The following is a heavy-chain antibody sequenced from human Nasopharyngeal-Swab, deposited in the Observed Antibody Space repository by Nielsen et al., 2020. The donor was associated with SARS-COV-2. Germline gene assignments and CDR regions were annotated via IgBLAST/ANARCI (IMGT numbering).Heavy chain of an antibody. J-gene: IGHJ6*02. CDR3: ARGCVLTGPTCNYYGMDV. CDR1: GLTFSTYS. V-gene: IGHV3-21*01. Sequence: GESLRLSCAASGLTFSTYSMNWVRQAPGKGLEWVSSISSSSSYIYYADSLKGRFTISRDNAKNSLYLQMNSLRAEDTAVYYCARGCVLTGPTCNYYGMDVWGQGTTVTVSS. CDR2: ISSSSSYI. D-gene: IGHD3-9*01.